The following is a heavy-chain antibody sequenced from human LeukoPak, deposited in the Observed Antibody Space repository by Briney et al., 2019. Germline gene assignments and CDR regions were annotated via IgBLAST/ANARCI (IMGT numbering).Heavy chain of an antibody. CDR1: GYTFTSYG. V-gene: IGHV1-18*01. CDR2: ISAYNGNT. J-gene: IGHJ6*02. CDR3: ARDGRDYYYYYGMDV. Sequence: ASVKVSCKASGYTFTSYGISWVRQAPGQGLEWMGWISAYNGNTNYAQKLQGRVTMTTDTSTSTAYMELRSLRSDDTAVYYCARDGRDYYYYYGMDVWGQGTTVTVSS.